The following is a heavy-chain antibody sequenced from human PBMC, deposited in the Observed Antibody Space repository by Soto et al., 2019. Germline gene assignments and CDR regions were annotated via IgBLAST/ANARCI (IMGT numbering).Heavy chain of an antibody. CDR2: IYDSGDA. CDR1: GGSISSFF. CDR3: VSSRTAVFGDALDI. D-gene: IGHD3-3*01. V-gene: IGHV4-59*03. J-gene: IGHJ3*02. Sequence: PSETLSLTCSVSGGSISSFFKNWIRQAPGKGLEWIGCIYDSGDANYNPSLKSRVTISLDTSKNQFSPKLSSVTAADTAVYYCVSSRTAVFGDALDIWALGTMVTVSS.